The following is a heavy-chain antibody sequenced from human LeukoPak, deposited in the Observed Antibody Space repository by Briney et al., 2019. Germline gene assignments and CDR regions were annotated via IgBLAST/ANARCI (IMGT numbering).Heavy chain of an antibody. D-gene: IGHD1-26*01. V-gene: IGHV1-18*01. J-gene: IGHJ4*02. CDR3: AREEVGATLDY. Sequence: GASVKVSCKASGYTFTSYGISWVRQAPGQGLEWMGWISAYNGNTNYAQKLQGRVTMTTDTSTSTANMELRSLRSDDTAVYYCAREEVGATLDYWGQGTLVTVSS. CDR2: ISAYNGNT. CDR1: GYTFTSYG.